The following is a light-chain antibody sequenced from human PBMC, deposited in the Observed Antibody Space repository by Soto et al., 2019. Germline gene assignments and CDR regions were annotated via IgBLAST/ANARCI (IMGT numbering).Light chain of an antibody. V-gene: IGKV3D-20*01. CDR3: QQYGSSPYT. Sequence: EIVLTQSPATLSLSPGERATLSCGASQSVISSYLAWYQQKPGLAPRLLIYKESSRATGIPDRFSGSGSGTDFPLTLSRLEPEDCAVYYCQQYGSSPYTFGQGTKLEIK. CDR1: QSVISSY. CDR2: KES. J-gene: IGKJ2*01.